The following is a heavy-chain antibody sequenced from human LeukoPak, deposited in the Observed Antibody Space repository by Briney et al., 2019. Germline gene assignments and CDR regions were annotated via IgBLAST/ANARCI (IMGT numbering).Heavy chain of an antibody. J-gene: IGHJ4*02. D-gene: IGHD6-19*01. CDR1: GGSFSGYY. Sequence: PSETLSLTCAVYGGSFSGYYWSWIRQPPGKGLEWIGEINHSGSTYYNPSLKSRVTISVDTSKNQFSLKLSSVTAADTAVYYCARDPTLVAGSPSGDYWGQGTLVTVSS. CDR2: INHSGST. CDR3: ARDPTLVAGSPSGDY. V-gene: IGHV4-34*01.